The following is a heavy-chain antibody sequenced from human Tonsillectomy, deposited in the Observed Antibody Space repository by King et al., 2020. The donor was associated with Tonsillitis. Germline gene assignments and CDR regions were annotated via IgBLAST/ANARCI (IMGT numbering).Heavy chain of an antibody. CDR2: TYYSGST. J-gene: IGHJ5*02. CDR3: AGGYGDEGLDP. V-gene: IGHV4-59*01. Sequence: VQLQESGPGLVKPSETLSLTCTVSGGSISSYYWSWLRQPPGKGLEWIGHTYYSGSTNYNPSLKSRVTISVDTSKNQFSLKLSSVTAADTAVYYCAGGYGDEGLDPWGQGTLVTVSS. CDR1: GGSISSYY. D-gene: IGHD4-17*01.